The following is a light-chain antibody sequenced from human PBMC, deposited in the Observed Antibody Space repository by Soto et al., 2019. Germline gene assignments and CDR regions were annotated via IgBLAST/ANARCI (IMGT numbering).Light chain of an antibody. CDR1: SSNIGAGYD. Sequence: QSVLTQPPSVSGAPGQRVTISCTGSSSNIGAGYDVHCYQQRPGTAPKLLIFGNINRPSGVPDRFSGSKSGTSASLAITGLQAEDEGDYYCQSYDSTLSARYVFETGTKVTVL. CDR3: QSYDSTLSARYV. V-gene: IGLV1-40*01. J-gene: IGLJ1*01. CDR2: GNI.